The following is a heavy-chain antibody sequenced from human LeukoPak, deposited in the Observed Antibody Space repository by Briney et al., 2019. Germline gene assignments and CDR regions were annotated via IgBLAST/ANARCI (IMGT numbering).Heavy chain of an antibody. V-gene: IGHV4-31*03. CDR1: GDSVISGTSF. Sequence: PSETLSLTCTVSGDSVISGTSFWGWIRQHPGKGLEWVGYVHHSGHTYDNPSLQSRVIISMDKSKNQFSLKLNSVTAADTAVYYCARYRSSTSCPFDYWGQGALVTVSS. D-gene: IGHD2-2*01. CDR2: VHHSGHT. J-gene: IGHJ4*02. CDR3: ARYRSSTSCPFDY.